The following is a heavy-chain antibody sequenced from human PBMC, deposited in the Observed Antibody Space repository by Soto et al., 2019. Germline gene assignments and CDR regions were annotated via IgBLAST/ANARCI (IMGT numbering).Heavy chain of an antibody. V-gene: IGHV3-33*06. Sequence: QVQLVESGGNVVQPGGSLRLSCAASGFSFNSHGMHWVRQAPGKGLEWVAHLWAGGNFAYYAYSVKGRFTISSDHSKNTLYLQMNSLGAEDTAVYFCAKDEGVGGTLGLFDYWGQGTLVSVSS. CDR1: GFSFNSHG. J-gene: IGHJ4*02. CDR2: LWAGGNFA. CDR3: AKDEGVGGTLGLFDY. D-gene: IGHD1-26*01.